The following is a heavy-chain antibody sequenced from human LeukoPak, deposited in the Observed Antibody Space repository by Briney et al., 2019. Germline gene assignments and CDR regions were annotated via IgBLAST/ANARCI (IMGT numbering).Heavy chain of an antibody. CDR1: GFTFSSYW. D-gene: IGHD4-17*01. CDR3: AKDYGLE. CDR2: IKQDGSEK. V-gene: IGHV3-7*01. Sequence: GGSLRLSCAASGFTFSSYWMSWVRQAPGKGLEWVANIKQDGSEKNYVDSVKGRFTISRDNAKNSLYRQMNSLRAEDSGVYYCAKDYGLEWGQGTLVTVSS. J-gene: IGHJ4*02.